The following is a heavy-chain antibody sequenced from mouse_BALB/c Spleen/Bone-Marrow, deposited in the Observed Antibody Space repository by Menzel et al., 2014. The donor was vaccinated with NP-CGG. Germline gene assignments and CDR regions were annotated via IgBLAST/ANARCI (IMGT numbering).Heavy chain of an antibody. D-gene: IGHD1-2*01. CDR2: INPSSGYA. CDR1: GYTFPSYT. Sequence: QVQLQQSGAELARPGASVKMSCTASGYTFPSYTIHWVKLRPGQGLEWIGYINPSSGYANYNQNFKDKATLTADKSSSTAYMQLSSLTSEDSAVFYCARGGLRLPYAMDYWGQGTSVTVSS. J-gene: IGHJ4*01. CDR3: ARGGLRLPYAMDY. V-gene: IGHV1-4*01.